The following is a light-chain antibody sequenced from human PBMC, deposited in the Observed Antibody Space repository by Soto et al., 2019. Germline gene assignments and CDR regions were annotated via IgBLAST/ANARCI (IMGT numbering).Light chain of an antibody. Sequence: IVSSISPATLSVPPGERATLSCRASQSVSSNLAWYQQKPGQAPRLLIYGASTRATGIPARFSGSGSGTEFTLTISSLQSEDFAVYYCQQSGSLPGTFAQGSKVDIK. CDR1: QSVSSN. J-gene: IGKJ1*01. CDR3: QQSGSLPGT. V-gene: IGKV3-15*01. CDR2: GAS.